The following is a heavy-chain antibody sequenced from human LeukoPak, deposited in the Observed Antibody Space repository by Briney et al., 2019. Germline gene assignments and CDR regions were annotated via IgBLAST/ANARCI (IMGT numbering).Heavy chain of an antibody. V-gene: IGHV3-23*01. J-gene: IGHJ1*01. Sequence: PGGSLRLSSAAPGFTFSSYAISWVRQAPGKRLEWVSAISGSGGSTYYADSVKGRFTISRDNSKNTLYLQMNSLRAEDTAVYYCAKETRNYYGSGSPVPLPFQHWGQGTLVTVSS. D-gene: IGHD3-10*01. CDR1: GFTFSSYA. CDR2: ISGSGGST. CDR3: AKETRNYYGSGSPVPLPFQH.